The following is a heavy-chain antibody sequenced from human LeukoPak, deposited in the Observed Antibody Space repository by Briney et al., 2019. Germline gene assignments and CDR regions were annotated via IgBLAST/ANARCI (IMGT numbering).Heavy chain of an antibody. Sequence: ASVKVSCKASGGTFSSYAISWVRQAPGQGLEWMGWINPNSGGTNYAQKFQGRVTMTRDTSISTAYMELSRLRSDDTAVYYCATTVTTLYYFDYWGQGTLVTVSS. CDR2: INPNSGGT. V-gene: IGHV1-2*02. CDR1: GGTFSSYA. J-gene: IGHJ4*02. CDR3: ATTVTTLYYFDY. D-gene: IGHD4-11*01.